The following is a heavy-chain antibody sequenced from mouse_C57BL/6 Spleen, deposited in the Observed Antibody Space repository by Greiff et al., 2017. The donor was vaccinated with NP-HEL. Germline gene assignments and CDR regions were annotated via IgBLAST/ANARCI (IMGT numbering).Heavy chain of an antibody. CDR1: GFTFSSYA. D-gene: IGHD1-1*01. J-gene: IGHJ1*03. Sequence: EVKLVESGGGLVKPGGSLKLSCAASGFTFSSYAMSWVRQTPEKRLEWVATISAGGSYTYYPANVKGRFTISRDKAKNNLYLQMSHLKSEDTAMYYCARDPPRSTTVAATGYFDVWGTGTTVTVSS. CDR2: ISAGGSYT. V-gene: IGHV5-4*01. CDR3: ARDPPRSTTVAATGYFDV.